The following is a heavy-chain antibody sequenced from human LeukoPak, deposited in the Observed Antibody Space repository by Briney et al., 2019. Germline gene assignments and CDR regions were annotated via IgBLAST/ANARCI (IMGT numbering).Heavy chain of an antibody. CDR2: INPNSGGT. CDR1: GNTFTGYY. J-gene: IGHJ4*02. D-gene: IGHD3-22*01. CDR3: ARNYYDSSGYITDC. Sequence: ASVKVACKASGNTFTGYYMHWVRQAPGQGLEWMGWINPNSGGTNYAQKFQGRVTMTRDTSISTAYMELSRLRSDDTAVYYCARNYYDSSGYITDCWGQGTLVTVSS. V-gene: IGHV1-2*02.